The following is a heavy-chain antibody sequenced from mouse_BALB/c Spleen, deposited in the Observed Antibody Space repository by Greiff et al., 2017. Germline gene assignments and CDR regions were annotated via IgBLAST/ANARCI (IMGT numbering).Heavy chain of an antibody. CDR3: ARGRSYGNPYAMDY. CDR2: ISSGGST. CDR1: GFTFSSYA. Sequence: EVHLVESGGGLVKPGGSLKLSCAASGFTFSSYAMSWVRQTPEKRLEWVASISSGGSTYYPDSVKGRFTISRDNARNILYLQMSSLRSEDTAMYYCARGRSYGNPYAMDYWGQGTSVTVSS. J-gene: IGHJ4*01. D-gene: IGHD2-1*01. V-gene: IGHV5-6-5*01.